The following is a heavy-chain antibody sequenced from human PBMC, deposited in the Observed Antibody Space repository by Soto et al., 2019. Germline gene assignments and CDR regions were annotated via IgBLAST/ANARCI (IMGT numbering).Heavy chain of an antibody. CDR1: GGSISSGDYY. CDR2: IYYSGST. CDR3: ARVKGEWLSAYYFDY. D-gene: IGHD3-3*01. Sequence: LSLTCTVSGGSISSGDYYWSWIRQPPGKGLEWIGYIYYSGSTYYNPSLKSRVTISVDTSKNQFSLKLSSVTAADTAVYYCARVKGEWLSAYYFDYWGQGTLVTVSS. J-gene: IGHJ4*02. V-gene: IGHV4-30-4*01.